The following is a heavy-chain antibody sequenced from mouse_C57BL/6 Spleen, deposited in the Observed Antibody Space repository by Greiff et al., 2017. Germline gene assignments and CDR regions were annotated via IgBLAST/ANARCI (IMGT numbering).Heavy chain of an antibody. J-gene: IGHJ2*01. V-gene: IGHV5-9*01. CDR2: ISGGGGNT. Sequence: EVQRVESGGGLVKPGGSLKLSCAASGFTFSSYTMSWVRQTPEKRLEWVATISGGGGNTYYPDSVKGRFTISRDNAKNTLYLQMSSLRSEDTALYYCARRDYYGSSSYYFDYWGQGTTLTVSS. D-gene: IGHD1-1*01. CDR1: GFTFSSYT. CDR3: ARRDYYGSSSYYFDY.